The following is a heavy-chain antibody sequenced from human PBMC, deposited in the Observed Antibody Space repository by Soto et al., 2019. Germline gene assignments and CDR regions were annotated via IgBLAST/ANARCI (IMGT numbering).Heavy chain of an antibody. CDR3: AKGKRLTMVRGVIDY. CDR2: ISGSGGST. D-gene: IGHD3-10*01. CDR1: GFTFSSYA. Sequence: GGYLRLSCAASGFTFSSYAMSWVRQAPGKGLEWVSAISGSGGSTYYADSVKGRFTISRDNSKNTLYLQMNSLRAEDTAVYYCAKGKRLTMVRGVIDYWGQGTLVTVSS. J-gene: IGHJ4*02. V-gene: IGHV3-23*01.